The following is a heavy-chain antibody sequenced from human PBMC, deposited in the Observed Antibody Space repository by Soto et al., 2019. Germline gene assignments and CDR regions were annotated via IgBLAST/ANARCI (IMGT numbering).Heavy chain of an antibody. CDR1: GFTVSTNY. Sequence: EEQVVETGGDLIQPGGSLRLSCAASGFTVSTNYMSWVRQGPGKGLGCVAVIHGGGSTHYADSVKGRFTISRDNSKNMLYLQMNSLRAEDTAVYYCARPAPYYGMDVWGQGTTVTVSS. V-gene: IGHV3-53*02. CDR3: ARPAPYYGMDV. J-gene: IGHJ6*02. CDR2: IHGGGST.